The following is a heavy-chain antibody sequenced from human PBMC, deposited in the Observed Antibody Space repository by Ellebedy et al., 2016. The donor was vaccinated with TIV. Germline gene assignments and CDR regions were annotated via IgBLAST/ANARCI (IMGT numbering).Heavy chain of an antibody. CDR1: GGSISSSSYY. V-gene: IGHV4-39*01. CDR3: ASPTIFGVVLNY. CDR2: IYYSGST. D-gene: IGHD3-3*01. Sequence: SETLSLTXTVSGGSISSSSYYWGWIRQPPGKVLEWIGSIYYSGSTYYNPSLKSRVTISVDTSKNQFSLKLSSVTAADTAVYYCASPTIFGVVLNYWGQGTLVTVSS. J-gene: IGHJ4*02.